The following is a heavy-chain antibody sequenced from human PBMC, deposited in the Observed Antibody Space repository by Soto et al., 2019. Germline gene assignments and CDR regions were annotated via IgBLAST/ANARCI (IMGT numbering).Heavy chain of an antibody. CDR1: GGTFSSYA. V-gene: IGHV1-69*13. CDR3: ASKGEAGDPGYGISASCYYYYDYGMDV. D-gene: IGHD2-2*01. J-gene: IGHJ6*02. Sequence: SVKVSCKASGGTFSSYAISWVRQAPGQGLEWMGGIIPIFGTANYAQKFQGRVTITADESTSTAYMELSSLRSEDTAVYYCASKGEAGDPGYGISASCYYYYDYGMDVWGQ. CDR2: IIPIFGTA.